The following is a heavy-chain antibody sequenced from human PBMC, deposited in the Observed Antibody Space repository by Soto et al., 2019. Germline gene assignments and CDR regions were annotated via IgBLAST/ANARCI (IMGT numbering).Heavy chain of an antibody. V-gene: IGHV4-39*01. CDR3: ARHVDYGDYYFDY. CDR2: IYYSGST. CDR1: GGSISSSSYY. D-gene: IGHD4-17*01. J-gene: IGHJ4*02. Sequence: SETLSLTCTVSGGSISSSSYYWGWIRQPPGKGLEWIGSIYYSGSTYYNPSLKSRVTISVDTSKNQFSLKLSSVTAADTAVYYCARHVDYGDYYFDYWGQGTLVTVSS.